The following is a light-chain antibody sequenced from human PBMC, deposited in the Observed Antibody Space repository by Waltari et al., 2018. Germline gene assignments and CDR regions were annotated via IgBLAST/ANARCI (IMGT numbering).Light chain of an antibody. CDR1: QSVSSN. CDR3: QQYSSWPPT. CDR2: GAS. V-gene: IGKV3-15*01. Sequence: EIMMTQSPATLSVSPGKRATLSCRASQSVSSNLAWHQQKPGQAPRLLIYGASSRATGIPARFSGSGSGTEFTLTISSLQSEDFAVYYCQQYSSWPPTFGPGTKVDIK. J-gene: IGKJ3*01.